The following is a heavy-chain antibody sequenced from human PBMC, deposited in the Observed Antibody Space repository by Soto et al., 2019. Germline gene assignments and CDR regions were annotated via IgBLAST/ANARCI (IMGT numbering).Heavy chain of an antibody. V-gene: IGHV3-21*01. CDR3: ARWDSSGYPPY. CDR1: GFSFSVYS. Sequence: EVQLVESGGGLGKPGGSLRLSCAGSGFSFSVYSMNWVRQAPGKGLEWVSCISSTSTYTFYADSVKGRFTISRDNAKKSVYLQMNSLRVEDTALYYCARWDSSGYPPYWGQGTLVTVSS. D-gene: IGHD3-22*01. CDR2: ISSTSTYT. J-gene: IGHJ4*02.